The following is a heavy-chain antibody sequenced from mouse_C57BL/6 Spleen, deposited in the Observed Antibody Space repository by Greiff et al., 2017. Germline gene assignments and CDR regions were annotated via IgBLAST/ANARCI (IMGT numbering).Heavy chain of an antibody. CDR1: GFTFSSYA. CDR3: ARDRVITTTLDY. Sequence: DVKLVESGGGLVKPGGSLKLSCAASGFTFSSYAMSWVRQTPEKRLEWVATISDGGSYTYYPDNVKGRFTISRDNAKNNLYLQMSHLKSEDTAMYYCARDRVITTTLDYWGQGTSVTVSS. J-gene: IGHJ4*01. V-gene: IGHV5-4*01. D-gene: IGHD1-1*01. CDR2: ISDGGSYT.